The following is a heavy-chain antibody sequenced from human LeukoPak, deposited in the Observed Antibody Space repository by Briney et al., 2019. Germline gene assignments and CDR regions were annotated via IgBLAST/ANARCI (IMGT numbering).Heavy chain of an antibody. CDR2: VTNSGGDT. D-gene: IGHD6-13*01. J-gene: IGHJ5*01. CDR1: GFTFSSYG. Sequence: PGGSLRLSCAAPGFTFSSYGMSWVRQVPGKGLEWVSAVTNSGGDTYYADSVKGRFTISRDNSNNTLYLQMYSLRAEDTALYYCAKSPGTAAGYWFDSWGQGALVTVSS. CDR3: AKSPGTAAGYWFDS. V-gene: IGHV3-23*01.